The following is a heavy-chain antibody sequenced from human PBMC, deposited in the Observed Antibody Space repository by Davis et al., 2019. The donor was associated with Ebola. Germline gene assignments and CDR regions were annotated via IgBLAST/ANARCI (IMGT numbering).Heavy chain of an antibody. J-gene: IGHJ4*02. CDR3: ARDVGAAANGGDY. V-gene: IGHV3-74*01. CDR1: GFTLSSYW. CDR2: INGDGSGT. Sequence: GESLKISCAASGFTLSSYWMHWFRQAPGKGLVWVSRINGDGSGTNYADSVKGRFTISRDNAKNTLYLQMNSLRAEDTAVYYCARDVGAAANGGDYWGQGTLVTVSS. D-gene: IGHD2-2*01.